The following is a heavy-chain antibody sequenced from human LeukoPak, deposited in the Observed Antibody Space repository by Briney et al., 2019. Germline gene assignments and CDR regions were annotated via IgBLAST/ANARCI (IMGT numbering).Heavy chain of an antibody. CDR2: IYYSGRT. Sequence: PSQTLSLTCTVSGGSISSGDYYWSWIRQPPGKGLEWIGYIYYSGRTYYNPSLKSRVTISVDTSKNQFSLKLSSVTAADTAVYYCARDGYGSGSYYNGYYSYYMDVWGKGTAVTVSS. V-gene: IGHV4-30-4*08. CDR3: ARDGYGSGSYYNGYYSYYMDV. CDR1: GGSISSGDYY. D-gene: IGHD3-10*01. J-gene: IGHJ6*03.